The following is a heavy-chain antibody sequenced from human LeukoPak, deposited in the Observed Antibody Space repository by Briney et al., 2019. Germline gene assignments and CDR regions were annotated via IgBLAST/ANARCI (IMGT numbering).Heavy chain of an antibody. D-gene: IGHD6-13*01. J-gene: IGHJ6*02. CDR1: GGTFSSYA. CDR2: IIPIFGTA. CDR3: ARGGAAAGSGQYYYGMDV. Sequence: SVKVSCKASGGTFSSYAISWVRQAPGQGLEWMGGIIPIFGTANYAQKFQGGVTITADKSTSTAYMELSSLRSEDTAVYYCARGGAAAGSGQYYYGMDVWGQGTTVTVSS. V-gene: IGHV1-69*06.